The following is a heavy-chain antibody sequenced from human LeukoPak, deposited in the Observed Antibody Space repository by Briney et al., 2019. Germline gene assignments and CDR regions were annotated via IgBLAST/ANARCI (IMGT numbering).Heavy chain of an antibody. Sequence: SVKVSFKASGGTFSSYASGCVRQSPGQDLGWVGRIIPIFGIANYPQKFQGRVTITADKSTSTAYMEPSSLRSEDTAVYYCARVFEPYYGMDVWGQGTTVTVSS. J-gene: IGHJ6*02. CDR2: IIPIFGIA. CDR3: ARVFEPYYGMDV. D-gene: IGHD1-14*01. CDR1: GGTFSSYA. V-gene: IGHV1-69*04.